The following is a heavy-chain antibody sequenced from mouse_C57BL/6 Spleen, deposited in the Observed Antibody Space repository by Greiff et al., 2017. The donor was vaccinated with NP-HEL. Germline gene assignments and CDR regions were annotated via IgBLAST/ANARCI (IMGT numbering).Heavy chain of an antibody. CDR1: GYTFTSYW. CDR2: IDPSDSET. J-gene: IGHJ4*01. CDR3: AREGPRGYYAMDY. Sequence: QVQLQQPGAELVRPGSSVKLSCKASGYTFTSYWMHWVKQRPIQGLEWIGNIDPSDSETHYNQKFKDKATLTVDKSSSTAYMQLSSLTSEDSAVYDCAREGPRGYYAMDYWGQGTSVTVSS. V-gene: IGHV1-52*01.